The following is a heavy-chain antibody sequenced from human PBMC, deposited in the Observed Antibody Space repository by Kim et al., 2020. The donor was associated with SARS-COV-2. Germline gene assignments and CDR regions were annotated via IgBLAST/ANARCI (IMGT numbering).Heavy chain of an antibody. CDR1: GFTFSSYA. D-gene: IGHD3-3*01. Sequence: GGSLRLSCAASGFTFSSYAMHWVRQAPGKGLEWVAVISYDGSNKYYADSVKGRFTISRDNSKNTLYLQMNSLRAEDTAVYYCARDYDFWSGYYHWGQGTLVTVSS. V-gene: IGHV3-30-3*01. CDR3: ARDYDFWSGYYH. CDR2: ISYDGSNK. J-gene: IGHJ4*02.